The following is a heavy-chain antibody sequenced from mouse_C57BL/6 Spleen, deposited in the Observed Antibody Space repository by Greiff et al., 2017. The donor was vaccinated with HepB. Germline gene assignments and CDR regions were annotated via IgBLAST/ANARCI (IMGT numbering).Heavy chain of an antibody. J-gene: IGHJ2*01. Sequence: DVHLVESGGGLVKPGGSLKLSCAASGFTFSSYTMSWVRQTPEKRLEWVATISGGGGNTYYPDSVKGRFTISRDNAKNTLYLQMSSLRSEDTALYYCARHPPYYYGSSYCYFDYWGQGTTLTVSS. D-gene: IGHD1-1*01. CDR1: GFTFSSYT. CDR2: ISGGGGNT. CDR3: ARHPPYYYGSSYCYFDY. V-gene: IGHV5-9*01.